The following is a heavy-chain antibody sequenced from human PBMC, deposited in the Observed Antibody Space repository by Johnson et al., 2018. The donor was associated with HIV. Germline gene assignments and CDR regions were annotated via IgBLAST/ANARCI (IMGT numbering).Heavy chain of an antibody. CDR1: GFTFSSYG. D-gene: IGHD2-21*01. V-gene: IGHV3-30*02. CDR3: AREIAPYCGGDCSQSAFDI. Sequence: QMLLVESGGGVVQPGGSLRLSCAASGFTFSSYGMHWVRQAPGKGLEWVAFIRYDGSNKYYADSVKGRFTISRDNSKNTLYLQMNSLRGEDTAVYYCAREIAPYCGGDCSQSAFDIWGQGTMVTVSS. CDR2: IRYDGSNK. J-gene: IGHJ3*02.